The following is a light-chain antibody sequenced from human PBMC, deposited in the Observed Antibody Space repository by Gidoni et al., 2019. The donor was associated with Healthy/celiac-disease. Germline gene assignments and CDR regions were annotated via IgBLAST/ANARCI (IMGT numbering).Light chain of an antibody. CDR1: QSVSSN. V-gene: IGKV3-15*01. J-gene: IGKJ2*01. CDR3: QQYNNWYT. Sequence: EIVMTQSPATLSVSPGERATLSCRASQSVSSNLAWHQQKPGQAPRLLIYGASTRATGIPARFSGSGSGTEFTLTISSLQYEDFAVYYCQQYNNWYTFGQGTKLEIK. CDR2: GAS.